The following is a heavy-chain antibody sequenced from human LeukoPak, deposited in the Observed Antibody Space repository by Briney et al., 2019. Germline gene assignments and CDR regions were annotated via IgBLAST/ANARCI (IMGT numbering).Heavy chain of an antibody. V-gene: IGHV4-59*08. CDR2: IYYSGST. Sequence: SATLSLTCTVSGGSISSYYWSWIRPPPGKGLEWIGYIYYSGSTTYNPSLKSRVTISVDTSKNQFSLKLSSVTAADTAVYYCARLSSGSSSWYDIDYWGQGTLVTVSS. CDR3: ARLSSGSSSWYDIDY. CDR1: GGSISSYY. J-gene: IGHJ4*02. D-gene: IGHD6-13*01.